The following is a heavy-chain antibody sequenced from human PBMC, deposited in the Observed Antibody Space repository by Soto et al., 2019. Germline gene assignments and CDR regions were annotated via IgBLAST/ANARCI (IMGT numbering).Heavy chain of an antibody. Sequence: QVQLQESGPGLVTPSETLSLSCNVSGGSISSDDFFWSWVRQHPARGLEWIGYIYHSGTTYFNPSLQSRITISVDTSNSEFSLKLRSVTAADTAVYFCARAKDRSSGLSGGMYVWGQGTAVTAS. CDR1: GGSISSDDFF. V-gene: IGHV4-31*03. J-gene: IGHJ6*02. CDR2: IYHSGTT. D-gene: IGHD3-10*01. CDR3: ARAKDRSSGLSGGMYV.